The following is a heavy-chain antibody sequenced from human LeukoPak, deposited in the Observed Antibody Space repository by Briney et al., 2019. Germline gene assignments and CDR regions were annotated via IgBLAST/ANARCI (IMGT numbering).Heavy chain of an antibody. D-gene: IGHD3/OR15-3a*01. CDR2: VFYSGST. CDR1: VGSISSDF. CDR3: ARQAFCTGSRCNPFDY. J-gene: IGHJ4*02. V-gene: IGHV4-59*01. Sequence: SETLSLTCTVSVGSISSDFWSRIRQPPGKGLEWIGYVFYSGSTRYNPSLKSRVTISVDTSKNQFSLKLSSVTAADTAVYYCARQAFCTGSRCNPFDYWGQRALVTVSS.